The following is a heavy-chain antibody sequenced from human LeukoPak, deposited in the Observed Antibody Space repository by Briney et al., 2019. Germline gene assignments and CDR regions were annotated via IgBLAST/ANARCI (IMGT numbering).Heavy chain of an antibody. CDR2: INQDGREK. CDR3: ASGTGSSYFYQFGINF. J-gene: IGHJ4*02. D-gene: IGHD6-13*01. V-gene: IGHV3-7*01. Sequence: PGGSLRLSCAASGFTFRGYWMMDWVRQAPGEGLEWVANINQDGREKYYVDSLQRLFTISRDNPKNSVYLQMSNLRVHDTPVYYCASGTGSSYFYQFGINFWGQGTLVTVSS. CDR1: GFTFRGYW.